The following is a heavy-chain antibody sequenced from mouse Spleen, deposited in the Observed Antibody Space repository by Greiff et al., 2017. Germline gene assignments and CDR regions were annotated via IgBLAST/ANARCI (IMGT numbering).Heavy chain of an antibody. Sequence: EVKVVESGGGLVQPGGSLKLSCAASGFTFSSYTMSWVRQTPEKRLEWVAYISNGGGSTYYPDTVKGRFTISRDNAKNTLYLQMSSLKSEDTAMYYCARHPSYGNYEGDYFDYWGQGTTLTVSS. CDR2: ISNGGGST. CDR3: ARHPSYGNYEGDYFDY. D-gene: IGHD2-1*01. V-gene: IGHV5-12-2*01. J-gene: IGHJ2*01. CDR1: GFTFSSYT.